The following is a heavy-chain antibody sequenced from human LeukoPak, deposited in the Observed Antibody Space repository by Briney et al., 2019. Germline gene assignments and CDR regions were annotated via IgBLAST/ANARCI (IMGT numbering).Heavy chain of an antibody. J-gene: IGHJ4*02. V-gene: IGHV1-2*02. Sequence: ASVKVSCKASGYTFTGYYMHWVRQAPGQGLEWMGWINSNSGGTNYAQKFQGRVTMTRDMSISTAYMELSRLRSDDTAVYYCAGALLGYCSSTSCLDYWGQGTLVTVSS. CDR2: INSNSGGT. CDR3: AGALLGYCSSTSCLDY. CDR1: GYTFTGYY. D-gene: IGHD2-2*01.